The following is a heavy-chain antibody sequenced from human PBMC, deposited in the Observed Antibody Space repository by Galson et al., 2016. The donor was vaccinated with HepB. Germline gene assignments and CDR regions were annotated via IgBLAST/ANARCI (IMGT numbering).Heavy chain of an antibody. CDR1: NGYINHYY. Sequence: ETLSLTCTVSNGYINHYYWSWVRQSPGKGLEWIGYVHDSGNTNYNASLKSRVTISVDTSKNQFSLRLRSVTAADTAVYYCARSDPKSAPFDYWGQGILVTVSS. J-gene: IGHJ4*02. CDR2: VHDSGNT. V-gene: IGHV4-59*08. CDR3: ARSDPKSAPFDY.